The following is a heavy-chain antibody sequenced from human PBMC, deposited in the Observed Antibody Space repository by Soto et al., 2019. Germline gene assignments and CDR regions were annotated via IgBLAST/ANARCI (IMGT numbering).Heavy chain of an antibody. J-gene: IGHJ6*03. CDR2: IYYSGST. V-gene: IGHV4-59*01. D-gene: IGHD2-2*01. CDR3: ARGPYYCRSTSCYVYYYYYMDV. CDR1: GGSISSYY. Sequence: SETLSLTCTVSGGSISSYYWSWIRQPPGKGLEWIGYIYYSGSTNYNPSLKSRVTISVDTSKNQFSLKLSSVTAADTAVYYCARGPYYCRSTSCYVYYYYYMDVWGKGTTVTVSS.